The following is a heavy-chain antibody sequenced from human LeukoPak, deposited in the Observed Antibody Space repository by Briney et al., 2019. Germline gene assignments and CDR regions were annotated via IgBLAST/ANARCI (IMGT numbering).Heavy chain of an antibody. V-gene: IGHV1-18*01. CDR3: ARDFHPHIAVAGTLGY. CDR2: ISAYNGNT. CDR1: GYTFTSYG. D-gene: IGHD6-19*01. Sequence: GASVKVSCKASGYTFTSYGISWVGQAPGQGLEWMGWISAYNGNTNYAQKLQGRVTMTTDTSTSTAYMELRSLRSDDTAVYYCARDFHPHIAVAGTLGYWGQGTLVTVSS. J-gene: IGHJ4*02.